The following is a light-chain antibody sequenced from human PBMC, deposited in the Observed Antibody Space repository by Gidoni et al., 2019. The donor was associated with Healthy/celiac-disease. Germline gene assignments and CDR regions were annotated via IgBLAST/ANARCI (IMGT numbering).Light chain of an antibody. J-gene: IGKJ1*01. CDR3: QQRSNWPPWT. CDR2: DAS. CDR1: QSVSSY. V-gene: IGKV3-11*01. Sequence: EIVLTQSPATLSLSPGERATLPCRASQSVSSYLAWYQQKPGQAPRLLIYDASNRATGIPARFSGSGSGTDFTLTISSLAPEDFAVYYCQQRSNWPPWTFXXXTKVEIK.